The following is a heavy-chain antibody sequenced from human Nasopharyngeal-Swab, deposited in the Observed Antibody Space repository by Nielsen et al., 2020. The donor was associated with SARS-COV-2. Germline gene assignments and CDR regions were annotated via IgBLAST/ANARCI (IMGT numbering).Heavy chain of an antibody. Sequence: GESLKLSCAASGFTFSSYSMNWVRQAPGKGLEWVSSISSSSSYIYYADSVKGRFTISRDNAKNSLYLQMNSLRAEDTAVYYCAADSGSYFGYYYYGMDVWGQGTTVTVSS. V-gene: IGHV3-21*01. D-gene: IGHD1-26*01. CDR1: GFTFSSYS. CDR3: AADSGSYFGYYYYGMDV. CDR2: ISSSSSYI. J-gene: IGHJ6*02.